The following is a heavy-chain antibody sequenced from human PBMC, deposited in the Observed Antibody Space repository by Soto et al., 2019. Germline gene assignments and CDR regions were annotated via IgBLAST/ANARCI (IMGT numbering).Heavy chain of an antibody. CDR3: ARVNIAWNDVGAMDV. Sequence: QVQLVESGGGVVQPGRSLRLSCAASGFTFSTYAMHWVRQAPGKGLEWVAVILYDGSKKDYADSVKGRFTIFRDNSKNTLYLQMNSLRAEDTAVYYCARVNIAWNDVGAMDVWGQGTTVTVSS. D-gene: IGHD1-1*01. CDR2: ILYDGSKK. J-gene: IGHJ6*02. V-gene: IGHV3-30-3*01. CDR1: GFTFSTYA.